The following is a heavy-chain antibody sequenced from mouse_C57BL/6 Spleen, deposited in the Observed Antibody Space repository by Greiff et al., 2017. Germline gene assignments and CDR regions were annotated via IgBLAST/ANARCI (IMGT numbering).Heavy chain of an antibody. CDR3: GRDDGRSYGFAY. D-gene: IGHD1-1*01. V-gene: IGHV1-80*01. Sequence: VKLMESGAELVKPGASVKISCKASGYAFSSYWMNWVKQRPGKGLEWIGQLYPGDGDTNYNGKFKGKATLTADKSSSTAYMQLSSLTSEDSAVDVCGRDDGRSYGFAYWGQGTLVTVSA. J-gene: IGHJ3*01. CDR2: LYPGDGDT. CDR1: GYAFSSYW.